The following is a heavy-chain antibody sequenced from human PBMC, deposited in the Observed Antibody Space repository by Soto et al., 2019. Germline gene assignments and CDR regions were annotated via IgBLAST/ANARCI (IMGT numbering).Heavy chain of an antibody. CDR3: ARDPLWGTAMVLWYFDL. V-gene: IGHV3-30-3*01. J-gene: IGHJ2*01. CDR2: ISYDGSNK. CDR1: GFTFSSYA. Sequence: QVQLVESGGGVVQPGRSLRLSCAASGFTFSSYAMHWVRQAPGKGLELVAVISYDGSNKYYADSVKGRFTISRDNSKNTRYLQMNSLRAEDTAVYYCARDPLWGTAMVLWYFDLWGRGTLVTVSS. D-gene: IGHD5-18*01.